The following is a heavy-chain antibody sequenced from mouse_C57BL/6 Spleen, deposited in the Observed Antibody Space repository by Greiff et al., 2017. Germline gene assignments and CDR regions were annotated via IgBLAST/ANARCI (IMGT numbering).Heavy chain of an antibody. CDR1: GYAFSSSW. V-gene: IGHV1-82*01. D-gene: IGHD1-1*01. Sequence: VMLVESGPELVKPGASVQISCKASGYAFSSSWMNWVKQRPGKGLEWIGRIYPGAGDTNYNGKFKGKATLTADKSSSTAYMQLSSLTSEDSAVYFCARTPEDAGSSVNWYFDVWGTGTTVTVSS. J-gene: IGHJ1*03. CDR3: ARTPEDAGSSVNWYFDV. CDR2: IYPGAGDT.